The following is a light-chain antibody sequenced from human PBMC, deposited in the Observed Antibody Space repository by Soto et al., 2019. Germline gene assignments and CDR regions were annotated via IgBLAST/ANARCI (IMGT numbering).Light chain of an antibody. CDR3: QVWDSSSDLVV. Sequence: SYELTQPPSVSVAPGQTARSTCGGNNIGSKSVHWYQQKPGQAPVLVVYDDSDRPSGIPERFSGSNSGNTATLTISRVEAGDEADYYCQVWDSSSDLVVFGGGTQLTVL. V-gene: IGLV3-21*02. J-gene: IGLJ2*01. CDR2: DDS. CDR1: NIGSKS.